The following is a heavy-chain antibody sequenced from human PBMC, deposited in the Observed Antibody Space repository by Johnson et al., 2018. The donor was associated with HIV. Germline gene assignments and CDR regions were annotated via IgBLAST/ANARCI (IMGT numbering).Heavy chain of an antibody. D-gene: IGHD2-15*01. Sequence: LQLVESGGGVVRPGGSLRLSCAASGFTFDDYGMSWVRQAPGKGLEWVSGINWNGGSTGYADSVKGRFTISRDNAKHSLYLQMNSLRAEDKALYYCVRGIVVVVAAGRADAFDIWGQGTMVTVSS. V-gene: IGHV3-20*04. J-gene: IGHJ3*02. CDR2: INWNGGST. CDR3: VRGIVVVVAAGRADAFDI. CDR1: GFTFDDYG.